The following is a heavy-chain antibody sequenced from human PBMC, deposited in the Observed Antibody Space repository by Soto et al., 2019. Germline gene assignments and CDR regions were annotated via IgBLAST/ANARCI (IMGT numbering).Heavy chain of an antibody. Sequence: QITLKESGPTLVKPTQTLTLTCTFSGFSLRTSGVGVGWIRQPPGKALEWLAVIYWDDDKRYSLSLKSRLTITKDTSKNQVVLTMTNMDPVDTATYYCAHRRGFGENSNWGQGTLVTVSS. CDR1: GFSLRTSGVG. D-gene: IGHD3-10*01. V-gene: IGHV2-5*02. CDR2: IYWDDDK. J-gene: IGHJ4*02. CDR3: AHRRGFGENSN.